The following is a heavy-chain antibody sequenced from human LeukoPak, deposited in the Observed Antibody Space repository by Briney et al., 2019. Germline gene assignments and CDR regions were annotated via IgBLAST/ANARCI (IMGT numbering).Heavy chain of an antibody. Sequence: SVKVSCKASGGTFSNYAISWVRQAPGQGLEWMGGIIPIFGTANYAQKFRGRVTITADKSTRTAYMELSRLRSDDTAVYYCAREAYDSGNFRTDYYYMDVWGKGTTVTVSS. J-gene: IGHJ6*03. CDR2: IIPIFGTA. V-gene: IGHV1-69*06. D-gene: IGHD3-10*01. CDR1: GGTFSNYA. CDR3: AREAYDSGNFRTDYYYMDV.